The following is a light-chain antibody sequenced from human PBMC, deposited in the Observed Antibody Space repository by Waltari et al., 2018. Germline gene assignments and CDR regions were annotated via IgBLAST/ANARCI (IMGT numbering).Light chain of an antibody. Sequence: DIWMTQSPDSLAVSVGERATINCKSRPRVLYSSNNKNYLAWYQQKPGQPPKLLIYWASTRESGVPDRFSGSGSGTDFTLPISSLQAEDVAVYYCQQYYSTPRLTFGGGTKVEIK. CDR3: QQYYSTPRLT. J-gene: IGKJ4*01. V-gene: IGKV4-1*01. CDR2: WAS. CDR1: PRVLYSSNNKNY.